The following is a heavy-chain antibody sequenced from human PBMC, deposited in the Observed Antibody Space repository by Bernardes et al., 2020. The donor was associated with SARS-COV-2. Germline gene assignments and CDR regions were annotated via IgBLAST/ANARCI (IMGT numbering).Heavy chain of an antibody. CDR2: ISYDGSNK. CDR3: ARGYGGNYYYGMDV. D-gene: IGHD4-17*01. J-gene: IGHJ6*02. CDR1: GFTFSSYA. Sequence: GGSLRLSCAASGFTFSSYAMHWVRQAPGKGLEWVALISYDGSNKYYADSVKGRFTLPRDNSKNTLYLQMNSLRAEDTAVYYCARGYGGNYYYGMDVWGQGTTVTVSS. V-gene: IGHV3-30-3*01.